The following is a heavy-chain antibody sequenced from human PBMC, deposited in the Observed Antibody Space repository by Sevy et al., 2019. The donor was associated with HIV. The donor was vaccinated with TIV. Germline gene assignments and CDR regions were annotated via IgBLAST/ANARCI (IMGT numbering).Heavy chain of an antibody. Sequence: GGSLRLSCAASGFTFSDYYMTWIRQAPGKGLEWVSFISSSSTYTSYADSVKGRFTISRDNAKKSLYLQMNSLQTEDTAIYYCARDQAPGSRYSYGYGAKAQYYYYYYMDVWGKGTTVTVSS. CDR3: ARDQAPGSRYSYGYGAKAQYYYYYYMDV. CDR1: GFTFSDYY. D-gene: IGHD5-18*01. V-gene: IGHV3-11*06. J-gene: IGHJ6*03. CDR2: ISSSSTYT.